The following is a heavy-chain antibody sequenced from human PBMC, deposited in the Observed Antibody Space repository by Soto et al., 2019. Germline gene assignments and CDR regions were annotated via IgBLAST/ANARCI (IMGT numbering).Heavy chain of an antibody. Sequence: QVQLQQWGAGLLKPSETLSLTCAVYGGSFSGYYWSWIRQPPGKGLEWIGEINHSGSTNYNPSLKSRVTISVDTSKNQFSLKLSSVTAADTALYYCAREGYSSSWYWRWFDPWGQGTLVTVSS. CDR3: AREGYSSSWYWRWFDP. J-gene: IGHJ5*02. CDR2: INHSGST. V-gene: IGHV4-34*01. D-gene: IGHD6-13*01. CDR1: GGSFSGYY.